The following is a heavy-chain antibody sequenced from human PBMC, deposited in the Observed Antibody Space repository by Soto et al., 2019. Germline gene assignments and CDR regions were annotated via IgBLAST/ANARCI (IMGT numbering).Heavy chain of an antibody. V-gene: IGHV4-30-2*01. CDR2: IYHSGST. CDR1: GGSISSGGYS. CDR3: ARDQVEGIWIDP. J-gene: IGHJ5*02. D-gene: IGHD3-10*01. Sequence: QLQLQESGSGLVRPSQTLSLTCAVSGGSISSGGYSWNWIRQPPGKGLEGIGYIYHSGSTFYNPSLQSRVTISVDKSKNLFSLKLSSVTAADTAVYYCARDQVEGIWIDPWGQRTLVTVSS.